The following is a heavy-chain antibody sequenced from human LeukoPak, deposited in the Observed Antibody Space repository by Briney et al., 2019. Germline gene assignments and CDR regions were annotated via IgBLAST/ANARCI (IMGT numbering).Heavy chain of an antibody. D-gene: IGHD5-18*01. CDR3: ATTGYRGFDI. CDR2: ISYSGST. CDR1: GGSISSYY. J-gene: IGHJ3*02. Sequence: SETLSLTCTVSGGSISSYYWSWIRQPPGKGLEWVGYISYSGSTNYNPSLKSRVTISVETSKNQFSLKLSSVTAADTAVYYCATTGYRGFDIWGQGTMVTVSS. V-gene: IGHV4-59*01.